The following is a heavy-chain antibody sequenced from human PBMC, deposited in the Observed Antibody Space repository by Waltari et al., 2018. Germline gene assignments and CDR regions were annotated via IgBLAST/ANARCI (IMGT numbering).Heavy chain of an antibody. V-gene: IGHV4-39*01. Sequence: QLQLQESGPGLVKPSETLSLTCTVSGGSISSESYYWGWIRQPPGKGLAWIGIISYSGSTYYNPSRTTRVTISVDTSKNQFSRKLSSVTAADTAVYYCARLSYHIVTGYGWFDPWGLGTLVTVSS. CDR2: ISYSGST. CDR1: GGSISSESYY. J-gene: IGHJ5*02. D-gene: IGHD3-9*01. CDR3: ARLSYHIVTGYGWFDP.